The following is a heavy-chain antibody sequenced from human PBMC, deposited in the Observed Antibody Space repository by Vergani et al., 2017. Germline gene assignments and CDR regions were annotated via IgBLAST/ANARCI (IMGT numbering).Heavy chain of an antibody. CDR2: IYLGGTT. Sequence: QVHLQEAGPGLVKPAETLSLTCTVSGDSMNNYYWNWIRQTPGKGMEWIGYIYLGGTTTYNPSLESRVSLSADTSKNPFSLQLPSVTAADTAVYYCARGPSVVQGHYIYYSSYFMDVWGKGTTVTVSS. D-gene: IGHD2-15*01. J-gene: IGHJ6*03. V-gene: IGHV4-59*01. CDR3: ARGPSVVQGHYIYYSSYFMDV. CDR1: GDSMNNYY.